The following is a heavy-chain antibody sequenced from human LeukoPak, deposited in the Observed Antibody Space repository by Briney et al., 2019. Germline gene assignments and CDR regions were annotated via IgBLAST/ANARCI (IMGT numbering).Heavy chain of an antibody. CDR1: GGSFSAYY. V-gene: IGHV4-34*01. Sequence: SETLSLTCAVYGGSFSAYYWSWIRQPPGKGLEWIGEINHSGSANYNSSVKSRVTISVDTSKNQFSLKVTSVTAADTAVYYCARRAVSSGWPFDYWGQGTLVTVSS. J-gene: IGHJ4*02. CDR3: ARRAVSSGWPFDY. CDR2: INHSGSA. D-gene: IGHD6-19*01.